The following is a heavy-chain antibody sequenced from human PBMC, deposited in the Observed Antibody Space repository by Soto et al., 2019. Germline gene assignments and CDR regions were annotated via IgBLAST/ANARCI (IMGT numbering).Heavy chain of an antibody. CDR3: AKDLLRDSNMRYYYYYGMDV. D-gene: IGHD3-22*01. J-gene: IGHJ6*02. V-gene: IGHV3-30*18. CDR2: ISYDGSNK. Sequence: GGSLRLSCATSGFTFTRSGMHWVRQAPGKGLEWVAVISYDGSNKYYADSVKGRFTISRDNSKNTLYLQMNSLRAEDTAVYYCAKDLLRDSNMRYYYYYGMDVWGQGTTVTVSS. CDR1: GFTFTRSG.